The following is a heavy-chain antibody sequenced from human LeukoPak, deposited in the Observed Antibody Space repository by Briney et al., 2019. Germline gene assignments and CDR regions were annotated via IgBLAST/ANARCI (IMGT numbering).Heavy chain of an antibody. CDR1: GGSSSSYY. CDR2: IYYSGST. V-gene: IGHV4-59*01. D-gene: IGHD3-9*01. J-gene: IGHJ4*02. CDR3: ARSQGLTGYYPILFNY. Sequence: SETLSLTCTVSGGSSSSYYWSWIRQPPGKGLEGIGDIYYSGSTNYNPSLKSRVTISVDTSKNQFSLKLSSVTAADTAVYYCARSQGLTGYYPILFNYWGQGTLVTVSS.